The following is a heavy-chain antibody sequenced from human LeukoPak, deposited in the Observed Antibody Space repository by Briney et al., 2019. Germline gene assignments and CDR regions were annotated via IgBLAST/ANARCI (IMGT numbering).Heavy chain of an antibody. CDR3: ATLSRVTYYDILTLDY. Sequence: GGSLRLSCAASGFTFSSCGMSWVRQAPGKGLEWVSTISGSGGSTYYADSVKGRFTISRDNSKNTLYLQMNSLRAEDTAVYYCATLSRVTYYDILTLDYWGQGTLVTVSS. V-gene: IGHV3-23*01. D-gene: IGHD3-9*01. CDR1: GFTFSSCG. J-gene: IGHJ4*02. CDR2: ISGSGGST.